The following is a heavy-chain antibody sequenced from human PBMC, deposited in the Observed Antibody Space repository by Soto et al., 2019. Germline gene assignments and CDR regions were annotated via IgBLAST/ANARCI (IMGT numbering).Heavy chain of an antibody. D-gene: IGHD4-17*01. CDR1: GFTFSSYG. V-gene: IGHV3-33*01. Sequence: GGSLRLSCAASGFTFSSYGMHWVRQAPGKGLEWVAVIWYDGSKKEYADSVRGRFTISRDNPKNTLYLQMNSLRVEDTAVYYCVRELVTSYGDISGHWGQGTLVTVSS. CDR3: VRELVTSYGDISGH. CDR2: IWYDGSKK. J-gene: IGHJ4*02.